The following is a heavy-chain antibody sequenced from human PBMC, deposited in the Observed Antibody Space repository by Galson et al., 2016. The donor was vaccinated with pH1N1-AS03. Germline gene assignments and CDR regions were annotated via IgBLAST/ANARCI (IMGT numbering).Heavy chain of an antibody. CDR2: ISIDETNT. D-gene: IGHD3/OR15-3a*01. Sequence: SLRLSCAASGFTISNFGMPRVRQAPGQGLEWVAIISIDETNTYYADSAKGRFSISRDNSKNTLFLQMSALRAEDTAVYYCANDFNYDFCSGYSFYWGQGTLVTVSS. CDR1: GFTISNFG. J-gene: IGHJ1*01. CDR3: ANDFNYDFCSGYSFY. V-gene: IGHV3-30*18.